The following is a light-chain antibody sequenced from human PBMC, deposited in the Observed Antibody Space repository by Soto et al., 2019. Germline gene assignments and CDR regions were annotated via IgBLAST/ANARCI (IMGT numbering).Light chain of an antibody. CDR1: SSDVGGYNY. J-gene: IGLJ1*01. V-gene: IGLV2-14*01. Sequence: QSALTQPASVSGSPGQSITISCTGTSSDVGGYNYVSWYQQHPGKAPKLMIYEVSNRPSGVSNRFSGSKSGNTASLTISGLQAEDEADYYCSSYTSSSKGPLFFGTGTKLTVL. CDR3: SSYTSSSKGPLF. CDR2: EVS.